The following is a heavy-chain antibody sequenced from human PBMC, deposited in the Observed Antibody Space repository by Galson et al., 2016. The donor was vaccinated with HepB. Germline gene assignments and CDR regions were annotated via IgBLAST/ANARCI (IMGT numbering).Heavy chain of an antibody. CDR2: IRYSGYTP. V-gene: IGHV3-23*01. J-gene: IGHJ4*02. Sequence: SLRLSCAASGFIFGNFAMSWVRQAPGKGLEWVSSIRYSGYTPYYADSVKGRFTISRDNSKSTLYLQMNTLRVEDTALYYWATERSPYFRAVAGNNWGQGTQVTVSS. D-gene: IGHD6-19*01. CDR1: GFIFGNFA. CDR3: ATERSPYFRAVAGNN.